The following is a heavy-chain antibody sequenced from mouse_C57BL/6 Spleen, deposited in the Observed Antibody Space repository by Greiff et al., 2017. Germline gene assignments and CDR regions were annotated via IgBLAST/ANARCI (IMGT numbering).Heavy chain of an antibody. CDR1: GFTFSDYY. V-gene: IGHV5-16*01. Sequence: EVKLMESEGGLVQPGSSMKLSCTASGFTFSDYYMAWVRQVPEKGLEWVANINYDGSSTYYLDSLKSRFIISRDNAKNILYLQMSSLKSEDTATYYCAREGDDDGYAMDYWGQGTSVTVSS. CDR2: INYDGSST. D-gene: IGHD2-12*01. J-gene: IGHJ4*01. CDR3: AREGDDDGYAMDY.